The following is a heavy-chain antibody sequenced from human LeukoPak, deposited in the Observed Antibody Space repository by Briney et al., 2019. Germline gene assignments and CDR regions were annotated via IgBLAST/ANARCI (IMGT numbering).Heavy chain of an antibody. D-gene: IGHD6-13*01. Sequence: ASVKVSCKASGYTFTSHGISWVRQAPGQGLEWMGWISAYNGNTNYAQKLQGRVTMTTDTSTSTAYMELRSLRSDDTAVYYCARDSPASGIAPTFDPWGQGTLVTVSS. V-gene: IGHV1-18*01. J-gene: IGHJ5*02. CDR1: GYTFTSHG. CDR2: ISAYNGNT. CDR3: ARDSPASGIAPTFDP.